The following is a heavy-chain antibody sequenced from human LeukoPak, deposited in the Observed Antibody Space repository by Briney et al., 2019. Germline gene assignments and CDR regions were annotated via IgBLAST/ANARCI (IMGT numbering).Heavy chain of an antibody. CDR1: GYTFTSYA. CDR2: INTGNGNT. CDR3: AGADSSSPPTFDY. J-gene: IGHJ4*02. V-gene: IGHV1-3*04. D-gene: IGHD6-6*01. Sequence: ASVKVSCKASGYTFTSYAMHWVRQAPGQRLECMGWINTGNGNTKYSQKFQGRVTMTRDTSTSTVYMELSSLRSEDTAVYYCAGADSSSPPTFDYWGQGTLVTVSS.